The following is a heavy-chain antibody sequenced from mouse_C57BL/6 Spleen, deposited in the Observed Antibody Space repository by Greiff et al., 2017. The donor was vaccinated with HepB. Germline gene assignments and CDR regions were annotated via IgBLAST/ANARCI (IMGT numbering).Heavy chain of an antibody. Sequence: EVKLVESGEGLVKPGGSLKLSCAASGFTFSSYAMSWVRQTPEKRLEWVAYISSGGDYIYYADTVKGRFTISRDNARNTLYLQMSSLKSEDTAMYYCTRESAVRYDGYYEAWFAYWGQGTLVTVSA. CDR1: GFTFSSYA. J-gene: IGHJ3*01. CDR3: TRESAVRYDGYYEAWFAY. V-gene: IGHV5-9-1*02. CDR2: ISSGGDYI. D-gene: IGHD2-3*01.